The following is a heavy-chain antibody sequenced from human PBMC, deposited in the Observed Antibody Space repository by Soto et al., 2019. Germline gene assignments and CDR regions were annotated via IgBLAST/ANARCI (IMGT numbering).Heavy chain of an antibody. J-gene: IGHJ3*02. D-gene: IGHD2-15*01. CDR1: GFTVNGKKY. Sequence: DVQVVESGGGLIQPGGSPRLSCAASGFTVNGKKYITWVRQAPGKGLEWVSALYIADGTFYADSVKGRFTVSIDSSKNTVYLQMNNLSPEDTAVYYCATWLLREHAFDIWGLGTMVTVSS. CDR2: LYIADGT. V-gene: IGHV3-53*01. CDR3: ATWLLREHAFDI.